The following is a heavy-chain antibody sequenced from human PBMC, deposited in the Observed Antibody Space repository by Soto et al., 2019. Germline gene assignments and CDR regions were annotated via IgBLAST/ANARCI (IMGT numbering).Heavy chain of an antibody. CDR3: ARVGVGLAAPRVWPY. CDR1: GYTFTSYG. J-gene: IGHJ4*02. D-gene: IGHD3-16*01. CDR2: INPYNGNT. Sequence: ASVNVSCKASGYTFTSYGISWVRQAPGQGLEWMAWINPYNGNTKYAEKFLGRVTVTTDTSTATAYMEVRSLRSDDTAVFYCARVGVGLAAPRVWPYWGQGTPVTVSS. V-gene: IGHV1-18*01.